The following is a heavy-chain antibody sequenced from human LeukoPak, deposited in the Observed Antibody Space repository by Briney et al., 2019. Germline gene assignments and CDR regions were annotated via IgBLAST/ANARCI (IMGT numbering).Heavy chain of an antibody. CDR3: ARLRRYYGSGTPNWFDP. CDR2: IYTSGST. CDR1: GGSISSGSYY. V-gene: IGHV4-61*02. Sequence: SQTLSLTCTVSGGSISSGSYYWSWLRQPAGKGLEWIGRIYTSGSTNYNPSLKSRVTISVDTSKNQFSLKLSSVTAADTAVYYCARLRRYYGSGTPNWFDPWGQGTLVTVSS. J-gene: IGHJ5*02. D-gene: IGHD3-10*01.